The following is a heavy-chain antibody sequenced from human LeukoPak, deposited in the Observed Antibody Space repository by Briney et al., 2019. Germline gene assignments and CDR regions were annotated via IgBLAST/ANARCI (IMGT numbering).Heavy chain of an antibody. V-gene: IGHV1-69*06. CDR2: IIPIFGTA. CDR1: GGTFSSYA. J-gene: IGHJ6*03. CDR3: AASFYGYDILTGYPHYYYYYMDV. Sequence: EASVKVSCKASGGTFSSYAISWVRQAPGQGLEWMGGIIPIFGTANYAQKFQGRVTITADKSTSTAYMELSSLRSEDTAVYYCAASFYGYDILTGYPHYYYYYMDVWGKGTTVTVSS. D-gene: IGHD3-9*01.